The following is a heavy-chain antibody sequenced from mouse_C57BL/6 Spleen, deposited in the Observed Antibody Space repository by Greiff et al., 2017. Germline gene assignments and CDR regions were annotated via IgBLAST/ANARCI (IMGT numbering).Heavy chain of an antibody. CDR3: TLITTVVLDY. V-gene: IGHV1-15*01. D-gene: IGHD1-1*01. CDR1: GYTFTDYE. J-gene: IGHJ2*01. Sequence: QVQLQQSGAELVRPGASVTLSCKASGYTFTDYEMHWVKQTPVHGLEWIGAIDPETGGTAYNQKFKGKAILTADKSSSTAYMELRSLTSEDSAVYYCTLITTVVLDYWGQGTTLTVSS. CDR2: IDPETGGT.